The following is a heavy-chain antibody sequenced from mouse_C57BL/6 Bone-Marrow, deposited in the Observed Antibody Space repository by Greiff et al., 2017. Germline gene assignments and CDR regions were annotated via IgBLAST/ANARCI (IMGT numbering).Heavy chain of an antibody. J-gene: IGHJ2*01. CDR2: IDPSDSYT. Sequence: QVQLQQPGAELVMPGASVKLSCKASGYTFTSYWMHWVKQRPGQGLEWIGEIDPSDSYTNYNQKFKGKSTLTVDKSSSTAYMQLSSLTSEDSAVYYCAGSLIYYYGSSYDYWGQGTTLTVSS. CDR1: GYTFTSYW. V-gene: IGHV1-69*01. D-gene: IGHD1-1*01. CDR3: AGSLIYYYGSSYDY.